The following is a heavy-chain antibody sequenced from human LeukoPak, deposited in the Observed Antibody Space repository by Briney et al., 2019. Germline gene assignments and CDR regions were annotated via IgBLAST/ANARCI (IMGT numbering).Heavy chain of an antibody. J-gene: IGHJ5*02. Sequence: ASVTVSCKASGYTFTGYYMHWVRQAPGQGLEWMGWINPNSGGTNYAQKFQGRVTMTRDTSISAAYMELSRLRSDDTAVYYCARELRYFDWDGHGWFDPWGQGTLVTVSS. CDR1: GYTFTGYY. V-gene: IGHV1-2*02. CDR3: ARELRYFDWDGHGWFDP. CDR2: INPNSGGT. D-gene: IGHD3-9*01.